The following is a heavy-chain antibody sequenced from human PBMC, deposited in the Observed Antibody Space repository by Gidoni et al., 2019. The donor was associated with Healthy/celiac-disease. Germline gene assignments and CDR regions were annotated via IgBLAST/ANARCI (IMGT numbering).Heavy chain of an antibody. CDR2: IMGSGGST. V-gene: IGHV3-23*01. CDR3: AKDRLTYSSSWGVVY. Sequence: EVQLLQSGGGLVQPGGSLRLSCAASGFTFSSYDMSWVRQAPGKGLEWVSAIMGSGGSTYYADSVKGLFTISRDNSKNTLYLQMNSLRAEDTAVYYCAKDRLTYSSSWGVVYWGQGTLVTVSS. CDR1: GFTFSSYD. J-gene: IGHJ4*02. D-gene: IGHD6-13*01.